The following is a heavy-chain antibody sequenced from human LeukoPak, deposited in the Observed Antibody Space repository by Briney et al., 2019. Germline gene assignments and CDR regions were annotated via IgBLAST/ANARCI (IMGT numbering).Heavy chain of an antibody. CDR3: AKDHRAYCGGDCVDFDY. J-gene: IGHJ4*02. V-gene: IGHV3-23*01. D-gene: IGHD2-21*02. CDR2: INGRGGST. CDR1: GFTFSNYA. Sequence: GGSLRLSCAASGFTFSNYAMSWVRQAPGKGLEWVSSINGRGGSTYYADSVKGRFTISRDNSKNTLYLQMNSLRAEDTAVYYCAKDHRAYCGGDCVDFDYWGQGTLVTVSS.